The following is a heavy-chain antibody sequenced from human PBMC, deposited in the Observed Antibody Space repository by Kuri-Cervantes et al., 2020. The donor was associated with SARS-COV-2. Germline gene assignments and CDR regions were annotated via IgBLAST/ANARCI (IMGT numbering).Heavy chain of an antibody. CDR3: AREVPAAENWFDP. CDR2: ISSSSSYI. V-gene: IGHV3-21*01. Sequence: GGSLRLSCVASGFTFSDAWMSWVRQTPGKGLEWVSSISSSSSYIYYADSVKGRFTISRDNSKNTLYLQMNSLSAEDTAVYYCAREVPAAENWFDPWGQGTLVTVSS. J-gene: IGHJ5*02. D-gene: IGHD2-2*01. CDR1: GFTFSDAW.